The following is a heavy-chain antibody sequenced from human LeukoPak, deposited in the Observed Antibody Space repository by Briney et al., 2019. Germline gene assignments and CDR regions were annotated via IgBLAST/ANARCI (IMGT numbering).Heavy chain of an antibody. V-gene: IGHV1-69*04. J-gene: IGHJ5*02. CDR2: IIPFLGVV. D-gene: IGHD5-12*01. CDR1: GATLNIGHA. CDR3: SPCGHAYHWFGP. Sequence: SVKVSCKAFGATLNIGHAFIWARQTSGQGLQWMGRIIPFLGVVNYAQNFQGRVSFTADKSTATMYIEMKSLRLDDTAIYYCSPCGHAYHWFGPWGQGTLVTVSS.